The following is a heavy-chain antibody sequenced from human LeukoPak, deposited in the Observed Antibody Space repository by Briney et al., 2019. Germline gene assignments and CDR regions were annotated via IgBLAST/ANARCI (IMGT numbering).Heavy chain of an antibody. Sequence: GGPLRLSCAPSGFTIRTYWRTWVRQAPGKGLEWGANIGEDESETNYVDSVKGRFTTSRDNAKNSLYLQMNSLRAEDTAVYYCARNRSTSDWGQGTRVTVSS. CDR2: IGEDESET. J-gene: IGHJ4*02. CDR3: ARNRSTSD. D-gene: IGHD1-14*01. CDR1: GFTIRTYW. V-gene: IGHV3-7*01.